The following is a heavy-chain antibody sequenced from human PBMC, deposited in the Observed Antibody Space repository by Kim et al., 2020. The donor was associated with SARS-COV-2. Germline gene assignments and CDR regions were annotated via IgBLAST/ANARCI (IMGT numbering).Heavy chain of an antibody. CDR2: INPDGSQQ. Sequence: GGSLRLSCAASGFSFSRSWMTWFRQAPGKGLEWVANINPDGSQQYYVDSVKVRFTFSRDNVKNSVYLQMNSLRAEDTAVYYCARHSDWSFDYWGQGTLVT. CDR3: ARHSDWSFDY. V-gene: IGHV3-7*01. CDR1: GFSFSRSW. J-gene: IGHJ4*02. D-gene: IGHD6-19*01.